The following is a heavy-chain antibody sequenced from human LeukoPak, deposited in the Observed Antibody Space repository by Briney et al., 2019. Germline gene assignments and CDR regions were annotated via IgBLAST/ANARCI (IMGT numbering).Heavy chain of an antibody. D-gene: IGHD6-19*01. V-gene: IGHV3-64*01. J-gene: IGHJ4*02. CDR2: ISSNGGST. CDR1: GFTFNTYA. Sequence: PGGSLRLSCAASGFTFNTYAMHWVRQAPGKGLEYVSAISSNGGSTFYENSVKGRFTISRDNSKNTLYLQMGSLRAEDMAVYYCARRAPGFSSGWLDYWGQGTLVTVSS. CDR3: ARRAPGFSSGWLDY.